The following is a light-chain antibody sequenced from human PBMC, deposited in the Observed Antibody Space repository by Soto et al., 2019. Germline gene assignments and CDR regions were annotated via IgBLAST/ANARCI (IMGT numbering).Light chain of an antibody. CDR2: EVT. J-gene: IGLJ1*01. CDR1: TSDVGAYKF. Sequence: QSALTQPASVSGSPGQSITISRTATTSDVGAYKFVSWYQQHPGKAPKLIIYEVTNRPSGVSYRFSGSKSGNTASLTISGLQAEDEADYYCSSYTTTTSRSGVFGTGTKLTVL. V-gene: IGLV2-14*01. CDR3: SSYTTTTSRSGV.